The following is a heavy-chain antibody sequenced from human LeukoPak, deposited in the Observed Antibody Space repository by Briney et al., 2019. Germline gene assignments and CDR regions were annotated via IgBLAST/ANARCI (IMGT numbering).Heavy chain of an antibody. D-gene: IGHD6-19*01. CDR3: ARHSSNYYYYYMDV. CDR1: RGTFSSYA. CDR2: VIPMFATA. V-gene: IGHV1-69*05. J-gene: IGHJ6*03. Sequence: SVKVSCKASRGTFSSYAISWVRQAPGQGLEWMGRVIPMFATANYAQKFQGRVTITTDESTSTAYMELSSLRSEDTAMYYCARHSSNYYYYYMDVWGKGTTVTVSS.